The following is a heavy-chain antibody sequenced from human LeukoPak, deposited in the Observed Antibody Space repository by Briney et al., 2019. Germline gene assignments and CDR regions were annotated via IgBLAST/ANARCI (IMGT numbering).Heavy chain of an antibody. V-gene: IGHV1-2*02. CDR1: GYLFTRYY. Sequence: GASVKVSCKPSGYLFTRYYMHWVGLAPGQGLEWIGWFNPNSGGAKFPQKFDGRVTLTGDTSITTAYMELHRLTSDDTALYYCVRDFDDYGDSWGQGTLVTVSS. CDR3: VRDFDDYGDS. CDR2: FNPNSGGA. J-gene: IGHJ4*02.